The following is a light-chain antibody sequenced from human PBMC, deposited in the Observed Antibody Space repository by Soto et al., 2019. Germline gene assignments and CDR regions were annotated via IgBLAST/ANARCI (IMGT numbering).Light chain of an antibody. CDR3: HQASSFPLS. V-gene: IGKV1-12*01. Sequence: DIQMTQSPSSVSASVGDTVTVSCRASQVISSWLAWYQQKPGRATNLLIYKASTLQTGVPSRFSGSGSGTDFTLTITNLQPEDFATYYCHQASSFPLSFGGGTKVEIK. CDR1: QVISSW. CDR2: KAS. J-gene: IGKJ4*01.